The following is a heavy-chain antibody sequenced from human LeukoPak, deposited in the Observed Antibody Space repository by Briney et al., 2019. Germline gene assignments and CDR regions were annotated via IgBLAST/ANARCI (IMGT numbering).Heavy chain of an antibody. J-gene: IGHJ4*02. CDR1: GFTFSSYS. CDR3: ARGDIVVVPAAIPVDFDY. V-gene: IGHV3-21*01. Sequence: GGSLRLSCAASGFTFSSYSMNWVRQAPGKGLEWVSSISSSSSYIYYADSVKGRFTISRDNAKNSLYLQMNSLRAEDTAVYYCARGDIVVVPAAIPVDFDYWDQGTLVTVSS. CDR2: ISSSSSYI. D-gene: IGHD2-2*02.